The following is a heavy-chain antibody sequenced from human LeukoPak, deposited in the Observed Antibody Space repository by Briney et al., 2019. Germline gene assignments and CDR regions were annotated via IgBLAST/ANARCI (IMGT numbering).Heavy chain of an antibody. CDR2: ISGSGERT. V-gene: IGHV3-23*01. Sequence: PGGSLRLSCAASDFTFSNYAMGWVRQAPGAGLEWVLGISGSGERTYIADSVKGRLNISRDNSKNMVYLQMNSLRAEDTAVYFCVKGSFVVTPLPIEYFPHWGQGTLVTVSS. J-gene: IGHJ1*01. CDR3: VKGSFVVTPLPIEYFPH. D-gene: IGHD2-21*02. CDR1: DFTFSNYA.